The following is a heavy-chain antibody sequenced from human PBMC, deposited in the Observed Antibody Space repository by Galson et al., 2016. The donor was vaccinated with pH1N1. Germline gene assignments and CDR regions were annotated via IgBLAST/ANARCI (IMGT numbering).Heavy chain of an antibody. CDR3: AREDYYDTDLSDWYFDL. D-gene: IGHD3-22*01. V-gene: IGHV1-69*13. CDR2: IIPIFNTT. Sequence: SVKVSCKASGGTFGSYGINWVRQAPGQWLEWMGGIIPIFNTTKYAQNFQGRVTITADELTTTAYMELTSLRSDDTAMYFCAREDYYDTDLSDWYFDLWGRGTLLTVSS. CDR1: GGTFGSYG. J-gene: IGHJ2*01.